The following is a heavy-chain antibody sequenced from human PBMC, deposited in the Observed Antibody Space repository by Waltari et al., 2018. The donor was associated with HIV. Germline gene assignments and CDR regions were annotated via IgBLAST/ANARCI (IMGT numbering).Heavy chain of an antibody. Sequence: QVHLIHSAFDMKMHGASVTISCKVSVYPLSDLSMQWVRQGPGHRLEWMGGFGPKNGKPVYSQRFWGRVSLAEDTSEDTAYLELNRLTSDDTAVYYCVTLYKQSPLYSNFWGQGTLVTVSP. J-gene: IGHJ1*01. CDR3: VTLYKQSPLYSNF. CDR1: VYPLSDLS. D-gene: IGHD2-15*01. CDR2: FGPKNGKP. V-gene: IGHV1-24*01.